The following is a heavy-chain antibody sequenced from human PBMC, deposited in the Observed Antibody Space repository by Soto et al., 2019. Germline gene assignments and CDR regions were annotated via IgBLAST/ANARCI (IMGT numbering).Heavy chain of an antibody. Sequence: SGTLSLTCTVSGVSVSSGSYYWSWIRQPPGKGLEWIGYIYYSGSTNYNPSLKSRVTISVDTSKNQFSLKLSSVTAADTAVYSCARDQPVVATMWGYYGMDVWGQGTTVTVSS. D-gene: IGHD5-12*01. J-gene: IGHJ6*02. CDR2: IYYSGST. V-gene: IGHV4-61*01. CDR3: ARDQPVVATMWGYYGMDV. CDR1: GVSVSSGSYY.